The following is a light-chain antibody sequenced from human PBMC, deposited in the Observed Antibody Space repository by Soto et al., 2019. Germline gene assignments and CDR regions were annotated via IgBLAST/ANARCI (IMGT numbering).Light chain of an antibody. J-gene: IGKJ2*01. Sequence: VLTQSPDTLSLSPGERATLSCRASQSLSSNYLAWYQQKPGQAPRLLIYGASSRATGIPDRFSGSGSGTDFTLTISRLEPEDFAVYYCQQYGSSPPYTFGQGTKLEIK. CDR3: QQYGSSPPYT. CDR1: QSLSSNY. CDR2: GAS. V-gene: IGKV3-20*01.